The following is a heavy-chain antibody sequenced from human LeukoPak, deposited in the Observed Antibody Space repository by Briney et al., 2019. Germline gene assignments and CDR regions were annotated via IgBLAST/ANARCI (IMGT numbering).Heavy chain of an antibody. CDR2: IYSGGDT. J-gene: IGHJ4*02. V-gene: IGHV3-53*01. Sequence: GGSLRLSCAASGFTFSSYSMNWVRQAPGKGLEWVSLIYSGGDTYYADSVKGRFTISRDNSKNTLYLQMNSLRAEDTAVYYCARGRPGYYFDYWGQGTLVTVSS. D-gene: IGHD3-10*01. CDR3: ARGRPGYYFDY. CDR1: GFTFSSYS.